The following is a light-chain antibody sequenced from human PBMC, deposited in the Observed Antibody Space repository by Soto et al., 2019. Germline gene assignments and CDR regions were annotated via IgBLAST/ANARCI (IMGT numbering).Light chain of an antibody. Sequence: QLVLTQSSSASASLGSSVKLTCTLSSGHSSYIIAWHQQQPGKAPRYLMKLEGSGSYNKGSGVPDRFSGSSSGADRYLTISNLQLEDEADYYCETWDSNPRVFGGGTKLTVL. CDR1: SGHSSYI. V-gene: IGLV4-60*02. J-gene: IGLJ3*02. CDR2: LEGSGSY. CDR3: ETWDSNPRV.